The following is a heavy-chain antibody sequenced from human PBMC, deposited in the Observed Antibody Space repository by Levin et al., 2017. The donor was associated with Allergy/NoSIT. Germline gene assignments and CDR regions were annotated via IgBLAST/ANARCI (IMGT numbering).Heavy chain of an antibody. CDR1: GFAFSTYE. Sequence: GESLKISCEASGFAFSTYEMTWVRQAPGKGLEWVSYINEGGDTIYYAAPVKGRFTISTDNAKNSLYLQMNSLRAEDTAIYYCASGPISDFWGQGTLVTVSS. V-gene: IGHV3-48*03. CDR2: INEGGDTI. D-gene: IGHD5-24*01. CDR3: ASGPISDF. J-gene: IGHJ4*02.